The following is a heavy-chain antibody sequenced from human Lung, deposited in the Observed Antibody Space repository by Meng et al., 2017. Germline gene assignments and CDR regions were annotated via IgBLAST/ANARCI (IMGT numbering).Heavy chain of an antibody. Sequence: QVQLQQWGAGVWKPTATLYLTCVGSGGSFSDYYWSWIRQPPGKGLEWIGEINHSGSTNYNASHESRETISVETSQNNLSLKLSSVTAADSAVYYCERRPTTMAHDFDYWGQGTLVTVSS. J-gene: IGHJ4*02. D-gene: IGHD4-11*01. CDR1: GGSFSDYY. V-gene: IGHV4-34*01. CDR3: ERRPTTMAHDFDY. CDR2: INHSGST.